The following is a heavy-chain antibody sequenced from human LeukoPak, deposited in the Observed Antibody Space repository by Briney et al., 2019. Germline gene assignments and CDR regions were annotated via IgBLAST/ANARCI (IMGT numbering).Heavy chain of an antibody. CDR2: ISSSSSYT. Sequence: GGSLRLSCAASGFTFSDYYMSWIRQAPGKGLEWVSYISSSSSYTNYADSVKGRFTISRDNAKNSLYLQMNSLRAEDTAVYFCARERPVGATPFDFWGQGTLVTVSS. CDR3: ARERPVGATPFDF. J-gene: IGHJ4*02. D-gene: IGHD1-26*01. V-gene: IGHV3-11*05. CDR1: GFTFSDYY.